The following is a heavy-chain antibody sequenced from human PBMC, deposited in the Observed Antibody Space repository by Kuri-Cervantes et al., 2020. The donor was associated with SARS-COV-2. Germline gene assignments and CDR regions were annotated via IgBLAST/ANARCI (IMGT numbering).Heavy chain of an antibody. V-gene: IGHV4-39*01. CDR3: ARRESSRAFDY. CDR1: GGSISSSSYY. Sequence: SETLSLTCTVSGGSISSSSYYWGWIRQPPGKGLEWIGSSYYSGSTYYNPSLKSRVTISLDTSKNQFSLRLSPVTAADTAMYYCARRESSRAFDYWGQGTLVTVSS. CDR2: SYYSGST. D-gene: IGHD6-6*01. J-gene: IGHJ4*02.